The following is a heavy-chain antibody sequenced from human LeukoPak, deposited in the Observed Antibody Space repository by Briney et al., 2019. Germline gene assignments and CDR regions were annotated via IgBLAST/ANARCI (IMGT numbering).Heavy chain of an antibody. CDR1: GDSISSNSAA. J-gene: IGHJ5*02. Sequence: SQTLSLTCAISGDSISSNSAAWNWIRQSPSRGLEWLGNTYYRSKWYNNYAISVKSRITINPDTSKNQFSLQLNSVTPEDTAVYYCARDLCTSSSCPNNWIDPWGQGTLVTVSS. V-gene: IGHV6-1*01. D-gene: IGHD2-2*01. CDR3: ARDLCTSSSCPNNWIDP. CDR2: TYYRSKWYN.